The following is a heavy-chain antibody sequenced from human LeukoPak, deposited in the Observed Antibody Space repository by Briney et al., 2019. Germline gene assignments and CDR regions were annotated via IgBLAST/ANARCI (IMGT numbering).Heavy chain of an antibody. CDR2: VIPTLEIA. CDR1: GANFSTSS. V-gene: IGHV1-69*04. D-gene: IGHD3-22*01. J-gene: IGHJ4*02. CDR3: ARVVYHDSSPYFARSIPTADY. Sequence: SVKVSCKASGANFSTSSFSWVRQAPGQGLEWMGRVIPTLEIAHYAQKFQGRDTITADKSTSTTYMELSSLRSEDTAIYFCARVVYHDSSPYFARSIPTADYWGQGTLVTVSS.